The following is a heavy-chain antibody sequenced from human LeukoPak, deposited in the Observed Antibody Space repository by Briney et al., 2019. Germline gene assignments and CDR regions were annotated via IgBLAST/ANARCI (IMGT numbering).Heavy chain of an antibody. J-gene: IGHJ4*02. CDR1: GFSFSSYA. Sequence: GGSLRLSCVTSGFSFSSYAMSWVRQAPGKGLEWVSGISAAGGNSFYADSVKGRFTISRENSNNTLHLQMNNMRVEDTAVYYCAKTQVVYYFDYRGQGNLVTVSS. D-gene: IGHD2-8*02. V-gene: IGHV3-23*01. CDR3: AKTQVVYYFDY. CDR2: ISAAGGNS.